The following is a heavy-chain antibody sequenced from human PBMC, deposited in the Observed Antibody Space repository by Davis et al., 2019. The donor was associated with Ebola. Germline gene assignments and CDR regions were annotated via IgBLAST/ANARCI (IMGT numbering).Heavy chain of an antibody. CDR2: ISSKANGGTT. D-gene: IGHD2-15*01. CDR3: TSLAATVYYYYGMDV. J-gene: IGHJ6*02. Sequence: PGGSLRLSCTASGFTFGDYAMSWVRQAPGKGLEWVGFISSKANGGTTEYAASVKGRFTISRDDSKSIAYLQMHSLKTEDTAVYYCTSLAATVYYYYGMDVWGQGTTVTVSS. CDR1: GFTFGDYA. V-gene: IGHV3-49*04.